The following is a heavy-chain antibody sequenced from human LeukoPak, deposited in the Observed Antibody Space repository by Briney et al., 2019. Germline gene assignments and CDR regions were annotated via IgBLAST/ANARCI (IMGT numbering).Heavy chain of an antibody. D-gene: IGHD4-17*01. CDR2: FYSSTRT. CDR1: GDSLTSGSRY. J-gene: IGHJ6*04. CDR3: ARCMSELDYGDYAYYYHMDV. Sequence: PSETLSLTCTVSGDSLTSGSRYWSWIRQPAGKGLEWIGHFYSSTRTTYNPSLESRVTVSGDTAKNQFSLKLDSVTAADTAVYFCARCMSELDYGDYAYYYHMDVWGKGTTVTVSS. V-gene: IGHV4-61*09.